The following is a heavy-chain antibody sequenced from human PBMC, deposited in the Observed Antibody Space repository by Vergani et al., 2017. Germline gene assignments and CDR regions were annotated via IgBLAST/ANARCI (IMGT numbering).Heavy chain of an antibody. CDR2: IYSTGST. D-gene: IGHD3-9*01. Sequence: QVQLEESGPGLVKPSETLSLTCTVSGGSFNTYYWSWIRQSPGKGLEWIGYIYSTGSTNYNPSLNSRFTMSVDTSKNQFSLKLRSVTAADTAVYFRARVMYRDEASTGYRLEGMDIWGQGTTVTISS. CDR3: ARVMYRDEASTGYRLEGMDI. CDR1: GGSFNTYY. J-gene: IGHJ6*02. V-gene: IGHV4-59*13.